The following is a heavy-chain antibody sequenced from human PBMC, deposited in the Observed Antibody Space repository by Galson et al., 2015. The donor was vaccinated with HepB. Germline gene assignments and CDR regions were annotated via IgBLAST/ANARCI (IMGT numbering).Heavy chain of an antibody. CDR2: ISSSSSYI. CDR3: ARESGGAMVLFDY. Sequence: SLRLSCAASGFTFSSYSMNWVRQAPGKGLEWVSSISSSSSYIYYADSVKGRSTISRDNAKNSLYLQMNSLRAEDTAVYYCARESGGAMVLFDYWGQGTLATVSS. J-gene: IGHJ4*02. V-gene: IGHV3-21*01. D-gene: IGHD3-10*01. CDR1: GFTFSSYS.